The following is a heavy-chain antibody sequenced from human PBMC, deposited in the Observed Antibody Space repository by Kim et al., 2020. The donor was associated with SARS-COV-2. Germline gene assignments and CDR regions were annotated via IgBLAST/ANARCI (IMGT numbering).Heavy chain of an antibody. CDR1: GYTFTSYG. CDR2: ISAYNGNT. V-gene: IGHV1-18*01. CDR3: ARDKYSGSYWGNYYYYGMDV. Sequence: ASVKVSCKASGYTFTSYGISWVRQAPGQGLEGMGWISAYNGNTNYAQKLQGRVTMTTDTSTSTAYMELRSLRSDDTAVYYCARDKYSGSYWGNYYYYGMDVWGQGTTVTVSS. D-gene: IGHD1-26*01. J-gene: IGHJ6*02.